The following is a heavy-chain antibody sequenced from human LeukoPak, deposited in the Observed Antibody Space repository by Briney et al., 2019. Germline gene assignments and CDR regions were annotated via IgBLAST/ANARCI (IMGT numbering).Heavy chain of an antibody. CDR2: INPNSGGT. CDR1: GYTFTGYY. V-gene: IGHV1-2*02. Sequence: ASVKVSCKASGYTFTGYYMHWVRQAPGQGLEWMGWINPNSGGTNYAQKFQGRVTMTRDTSISTAYMELSRLRSDDTAVYYCARADEAVDMVRGVIYYYYYMDVWGKGTTVTVSS. D-gene: IGHD3-10*01. J-gene: IGHJ6*03. CDR3: ARADEAVDMVRGVIYYYYYMDV.